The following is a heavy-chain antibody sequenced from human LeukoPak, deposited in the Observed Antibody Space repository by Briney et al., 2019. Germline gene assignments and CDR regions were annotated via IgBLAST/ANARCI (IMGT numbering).Heavy chain of an antibody. V-gene: IGHV3-21*01. CDR3: ARGAPCGGDCSSWFDP. D-gene: IGHD2-21*02. CDR1: GFTLSSYV. Sequence: GGSLRLSCAASGFTLSSYVMNWVRQAPGKGLEWVSSISSSSRDMYYAGAAKGRSTFSRDNAKNSLYLQVNSLRAENTAVYYCARGAPCGGDCSSWFDPWGQGTPVTVSS. J-gene: IGHJ5*02. CDR2: ISSSSRDM.